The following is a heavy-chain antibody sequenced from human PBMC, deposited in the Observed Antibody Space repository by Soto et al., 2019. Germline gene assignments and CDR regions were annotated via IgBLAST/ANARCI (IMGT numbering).Heavy chain of an antibody. CDR2: IKSKTDGGTT. CDR1: GFTFSNAW. J-gene: IGHJ6*02. V-gene: IGHV3-15*07. Sequence: GGSLRLSCAAPGFTFSNAWMNWVRQAPGKGLEWVGRIKSKTDGGTTDYAAPVKGRFTISRDDSKNTLYLQMNSLKTEDTAVYYCTTDAGFYDFWSGYYDYYYYYGMDVWGQGTTVTV. CDR3: TTDAGFYDFWSGYYDYYYYYGMDV. D-gene: IGHD3-3*01.